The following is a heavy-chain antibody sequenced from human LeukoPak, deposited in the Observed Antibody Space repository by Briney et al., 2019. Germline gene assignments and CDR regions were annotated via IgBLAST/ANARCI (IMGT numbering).Heavy chain of an antibody. CDR2: ISGSGGST. CDR3: AKDDRAYSSSWFDC. Sequence: GGSLRLSCAASGFTFSSYAMSWVRQAPGKGLEWVSAISGSGGSTYYADSVKGRFTISRDNSKNTPYLQMNSLRAEDTAVYYCAKDDRAYSSSWFDCWGQGTLVTVSS. V-gene: IGHV3-23*01. D-gene: IGHD6-13*01. CDR1: GFTFSSYA. J-gene: IGHJ4*02.